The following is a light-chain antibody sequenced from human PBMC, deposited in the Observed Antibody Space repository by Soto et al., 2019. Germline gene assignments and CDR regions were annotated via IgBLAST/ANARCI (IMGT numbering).Light chain of an antibody. CDR1: SSDVGSYNR. V-gene: IGLV2-18*02. CDR2: EVS. Sequence: QSALTQPPSVSGSPGQSVTISCTGTSSDVGSYNRVSWYQQSPGTAPKLMIYEVSNRPSGVPDRFSGSKSGNTASLTISGLQAEDEADYYCSSYRSSSTLWVFGGGTKLTVL. CDR3: SSYRSSSTLWV. J-gene: IGLJ3*02.